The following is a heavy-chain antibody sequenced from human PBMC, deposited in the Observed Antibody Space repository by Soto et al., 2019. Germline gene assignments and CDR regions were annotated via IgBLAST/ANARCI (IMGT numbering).Heavy chain of an antibody. D-gene: IGHD3-10*01. J-gene: IGHJ6*02. CDR1: DDSIDSGAYY. CDR2: IYSTGST. V-gene: IGHV4-31*03. Sequence: SESLSLTCTVSDDSIDSGAYYWNWIRQHPEKGLEWIGYIYSTGSTFYNPSLQSRLTISVDPSKRQFSLKLLSVTVADTAVYYXARLWPEGYYYAMDVWGQGTAVTVSS. CDR3: ARLWPEGYYYAMDV.